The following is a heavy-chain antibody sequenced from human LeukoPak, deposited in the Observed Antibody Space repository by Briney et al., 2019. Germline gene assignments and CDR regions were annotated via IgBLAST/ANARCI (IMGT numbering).Heavy chain of an antibody. J-gene: IGHJ4*02. Sequence: SETLSLTCAVYGGSFSGYYWSWIRQPPGKGLEWIGEINHSGSTNYNLSLKSRVTISVDTSKNQFSLKLSSVTAADTAVYYCARRTSRFIAAAGGYYFDYWGQGTLVTVSS. CDR2: INHSGST. D-gene: IGHD6-13*01. CDR3: ARRTSRFIAAAGGYYFDY. CDR1: GGSFSGYY. V-gene: IGHV4-34*01.